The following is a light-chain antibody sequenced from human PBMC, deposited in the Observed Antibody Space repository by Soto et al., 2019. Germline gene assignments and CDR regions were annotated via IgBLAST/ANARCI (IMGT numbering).Light chain of an antibody. CDR1: QSVGSK. V-gene: IGKV3-20*01. J-gene: IGKJ1*01. CDR2: GAS. CDR3: QQYGSSFAT. Sequence: EIVLTQSPGTLSLSPGERATVSCRASQSVGSKLAWYRQTPGQAPRLLIYGASTRATDTPARFSGSGAETDFTLTISRVEPADFALYYCQQYGSSFATFGQGTQVE.